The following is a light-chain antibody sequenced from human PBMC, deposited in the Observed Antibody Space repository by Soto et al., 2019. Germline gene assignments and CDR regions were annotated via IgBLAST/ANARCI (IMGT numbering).Light chain of an antibody. CDR2: SAF. J-gene: IGKJ5*01. V-gene: IGKV1-39*01. CDR3: QQGSTTPIT. CDR1: QNIGSF. Sequence: DIQMTQSPSSLSASIGDRLTITWLASQNIGSFLNWYQQKPGEAPRLLVFSAFRIQSGVPSRFNASGSGTDFTLSISSLQPEDFSTYYCQQGSTTPITFGLGTRLEI.